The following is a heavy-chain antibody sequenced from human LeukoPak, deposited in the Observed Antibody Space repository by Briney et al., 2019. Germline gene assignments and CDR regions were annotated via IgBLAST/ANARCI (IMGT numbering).Heavy chain of an antibody. Sequence: GGSLRLSCAASGFTFSNYAMSWVRQAPGKGLEWVSTINGGGDYIYYADPVKGRFTISRDNSKDTLYLQMNTLRAEDTAIYYCAKDPAAGLPYYFDYWGQGTLVTVSS. V-gene: IGHV3-23*01. CDR3: AKDPAAGLPYYFDY. CDR1: GFTFSNYA. CDR2: INGGGDYI. D-gene: IGHD4-11*01. J-gene: IGHJ4*02.